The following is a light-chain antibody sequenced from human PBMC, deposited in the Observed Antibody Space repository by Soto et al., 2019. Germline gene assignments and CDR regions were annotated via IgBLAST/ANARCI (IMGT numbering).Light chain of an antibody. V-gene: IGLV8-61*01. CDR3: VLYVGSGIWV. CDR1: SGSVSTSYY. Sequence: QTVVTQEPSLSVSPGGTVTLTCALSSGSVSTSYYPSWYQQTPGQAPRTLIYSTNTRFSGVPDRFSGSILGNKAALTIAGAQADDESDYYCVLYVGSGIWVFGGGTQLTVL. J-gene: IGLJ3*02. CDR2: STN.